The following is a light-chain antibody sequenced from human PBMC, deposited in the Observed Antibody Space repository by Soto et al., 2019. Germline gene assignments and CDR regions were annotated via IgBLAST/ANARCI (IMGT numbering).Light chain of an antibody. CDR2: GAS. CDR3: QKYLGAPWA. J-gene: IGKJ1*01. Sequence: QMTQSPSSLSASVGDRVTITCRASHVITNVVAWYQQNPGKVPKLLIYGASTLQAGVPSRFSGRGSETDFTLTISSLQPEDVATYNCQKYLGAPWAFGQGTKVEIK. CDR1: HVITNV. V-gene: IGKV1-27*01.